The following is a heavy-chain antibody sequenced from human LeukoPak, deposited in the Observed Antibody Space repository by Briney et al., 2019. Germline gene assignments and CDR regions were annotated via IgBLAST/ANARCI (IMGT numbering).Heavy chain of an antibody. V-gene: IGHV1-2*02. CDR2: INPNSGGT. Sequence: ASVKVSCKASGYTFTGYYMHWVRQAPGQGLEWMGWINPNSGGTNYAQKFQGRVTMTRDTSISTAYMELSRLRSDDTAVYYCATSGTNWNYGWKNWFDPWGQGTLVTVSS. D-gene: IGHD1-7*01. J-gene: IGHJ5*02. CDR3: ATSGTNWNYGWKNWFDP. CDR1: GYTFTGYY.